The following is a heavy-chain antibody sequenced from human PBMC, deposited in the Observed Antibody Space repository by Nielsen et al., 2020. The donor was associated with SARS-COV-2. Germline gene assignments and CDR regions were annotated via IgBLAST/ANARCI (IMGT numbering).Heavy chain of an antibody. J-gene: IGHJ6*03. CDR1: DASISTHY. CDR3: AREGDCKNGICHIRGMDV. D-gene: IGHD2-8*01. V-gene: IGHV4-59*11. CDR2: IHSNRNT. Sequence: SETLSLTCTVPDASISTHYWSWIRQAPGKGLEWIGYIHSNRNTNYKPSLKSRVAMSLDTSNNHFSLMLSSVTAADTAVYYCAREGDCKNGICHIRGMDVWGKGTTVTVSS.